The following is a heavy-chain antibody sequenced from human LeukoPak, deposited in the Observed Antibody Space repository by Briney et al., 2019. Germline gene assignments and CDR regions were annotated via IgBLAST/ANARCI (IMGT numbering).Heavy chain of an antibody. CDR1: GFTFDDYG. J-gene: IGHJ4*02. Sequence: GGSLRLSCAASGFTFDDYGMSWVRQAPGKGLEWVSGINWNGGSTGYADSVEGRFTISRDNAKNSQYLQMNSLRVEDTALYYCARAQTYGDSRLLLDYWGQGTLVTVSS. CDR2: INWNGGST. D-gene: IGHD2-21*02. CDR3: ARAQTYGDSRLLLDY. V-gene: IGHV3-20*04.